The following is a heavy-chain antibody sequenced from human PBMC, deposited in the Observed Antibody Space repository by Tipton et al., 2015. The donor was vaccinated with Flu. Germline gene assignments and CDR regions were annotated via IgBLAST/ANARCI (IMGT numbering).Heavy chain of an antibody. CDR2: IYIGGSI. Sequence: SLRLSCAASGFSFKNYAMSWVRQAPGKGLEWVSVIYIGGSIYYADSVKGRFTISRDKSKNTVYLQMNSLRAEDTAVYYCARGREARGGHYGMDVWGQGTTVTVSS. J-gene: IGHJ6*02. CDR1: GFSFKNYA. V-gene: IGHV3-23*03. D-gene: IGHD3-10*01. CDR3: ARGREARGGHYGMDV.